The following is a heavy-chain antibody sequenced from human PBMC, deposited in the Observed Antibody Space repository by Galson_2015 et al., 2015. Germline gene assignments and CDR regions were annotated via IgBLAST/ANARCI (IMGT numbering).Heavy chain of an antibody. V-gene: IGHV3-48*03. Sequence: SLRLSCAASGFTFSSYEMNWVRQAPGKGLEWVSYISSSGSTIYYADSVKGRFTISRDNAKNSLYLQINSLRAEDTAVYYCARERFSGTPDYWGQGTLVTVSS. CDR3: ARERFSGTPDY. CDR1: GFTFSSYE. J-gene: IGHJ4*02. D-gene: IGHD1-26*01. CDR2: ISSSGSTI.